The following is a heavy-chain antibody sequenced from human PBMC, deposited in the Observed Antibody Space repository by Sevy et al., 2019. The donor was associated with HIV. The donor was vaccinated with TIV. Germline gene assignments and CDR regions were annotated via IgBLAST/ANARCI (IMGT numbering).Heavy chain of an antibody. J-gene: IGHJ4*02. CDR3: AREGCTKPHDY. V-gene: IGHV3-23*01. CDR2: FSFGCGRI. Sequence: GGSLRLSCEASGFTFSKYSMSWVRQAPGKGLEWVSTFSFGCGRINYAHSVKGRFTISRDDSKNTLYLQMNSLRAEDTAVYYCAREGCTKPHDYWGQGTLVTVS. CDR1: GFTFSKYS. D-gene: IGHD2-8*01.